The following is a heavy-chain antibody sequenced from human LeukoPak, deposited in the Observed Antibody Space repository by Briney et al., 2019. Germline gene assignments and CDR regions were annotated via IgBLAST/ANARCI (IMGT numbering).Heavy chain of an antibody. D-gene: IGHD4-17*01. Sequence: PSETLSLTCTVSGGSITRGTSYWSWVRQPGGKTLEWIGRIYYSGSTNYNPSLGSRVTISVDTSKNQFFLKLNSVTAADTAVYYCARGDDDGDHRGLHWFDSWGQETQVTVSS. CDR3: ARGDDDGDHRGLHWFDS. J-gene: IGHJ5*01. CDR2: IYYSGST. CDR1: GGSITRGTSY. V-gene: IGHV4-61*02.